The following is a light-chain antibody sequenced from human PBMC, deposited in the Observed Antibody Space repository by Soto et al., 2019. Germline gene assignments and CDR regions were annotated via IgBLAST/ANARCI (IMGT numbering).Light chain of an antibody. CDR3: QQYGTSLT. V-gene: IGKV3-20*01. J-gene: IGKJ4*01. CDR2: AAS. CDR1: QSIKNNF. Sequence: IVLTQSPGALSLSPGEGATLSCRASQSIKNNFLAWYHQRPGQAPRLLLHAASIRASGISDRFSGTASGTDFTLTISRLEPDDFGVYYCQQYGTSLTFGGGTRVE.